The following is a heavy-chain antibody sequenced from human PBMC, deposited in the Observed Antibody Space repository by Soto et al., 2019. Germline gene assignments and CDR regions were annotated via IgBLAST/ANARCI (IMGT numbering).Heavy chain of an antibody. J-gene: IGHJ6*02. V-gene: IGHV6-1*01. CDR1: GDSVSSNSAA. CDR2: TYYRSKWYN. Sequence: SQTLSLTCAISGDSVSSNSAAWNWIRQSPSRGLEWLGRTYYRSKWYNDFAESVKSRITINSDTSKNQFSLQLSSVTPDDTAVYYCARDRYLGSGSYYNVPQSELYYYYGMDVWGQGTTVTVSS. CDR3: ARDRYLGSGSYYNVPQSELYYYYGMDV. D-gene: IGHD3-10*01.